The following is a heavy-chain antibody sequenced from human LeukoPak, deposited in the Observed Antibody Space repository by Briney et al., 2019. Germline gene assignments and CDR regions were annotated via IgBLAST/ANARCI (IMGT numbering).Heavy chain of an antibody. CDR2: ISYDGSNK. J-gene: IGHJ4*02. D-gene: IGHD3-10*01. V-gene: IGHV3-30-3*01. CDR1: GFTFSSYA. CDR3: AKDKSHYYGSGSPPYFDY. Sequence: GGSLRLSCAASGFTFSSYAMSWVRQAPGKGLEWVAVISYDGSNKYYADSVKGRFTISRDNSKNTLYLQMNSLRAEDTAVYYCAKDKSHYYGSGSPPYFDYWGQGTLVTVSS.